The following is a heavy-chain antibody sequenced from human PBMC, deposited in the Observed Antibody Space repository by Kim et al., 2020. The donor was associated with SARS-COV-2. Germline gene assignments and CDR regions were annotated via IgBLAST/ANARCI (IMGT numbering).Heavy chain of an antibody. CDR1: GGSISSGDYY. V-gene: IGHV4-30-4*01. CDR2: IYYSGST. Sequence: SETLSLTCTVSGGSISSGDYYWSWIRQPPGKGLEWIGYIYYSGSTYYNPSLKSRVTISVDTSKNQFSLKLSSVTAADTAVYYCARDEWYYGSGSYTRGAFDIWGQGTMVTVSS. J-gene: IGHJ3*02. D-gene: IGHD3-10*01. CDR3: ARDEWYYGSGSYTRGAFDI.